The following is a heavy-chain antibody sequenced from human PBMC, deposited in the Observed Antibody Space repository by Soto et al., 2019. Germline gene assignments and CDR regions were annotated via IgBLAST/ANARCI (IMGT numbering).Heavy chain of an antibody. D-gene: IGHD1-26*01. CDR3: ARIKWGLDYYSGMDV. V-gene: IGHV1-2*02. CDR1: GDTFSGYF. J-gene: IGHJ6*02. CDR2: INPKTAAT. Sequence: ASLKASCKASGDTFSGYFIQWLRQAPGQGLEWVAWINPKTAATNYAKKFQDRVTLTSDTSFTTAYLELTRLRPDDTAVYYCARIKWGLDYYSGMDVWGQGTAVTVSS.